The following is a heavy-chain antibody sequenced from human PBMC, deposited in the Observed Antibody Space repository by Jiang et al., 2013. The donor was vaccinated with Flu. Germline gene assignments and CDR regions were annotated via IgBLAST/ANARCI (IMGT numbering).Heavy chain of an antibody. CDR3: ARDSGKLGIGNYFDY. CDR2: IWYDGSNK. J-gene: IGHJ4*02. CDR1: GFTFSSYG. Sequence: GVVQPGRSLRLSCAASGFTFSSYGMHWVRQAPGKGLEWVAVIWYDGSNKYYADSVKGRFAISRDNSKNTLYLQMNSLRAEDTAVYYCARDSGKLGIGNYFDYWGQGTLVTVSS. D-gene: IGHD7-27*01. V-gene: IGHV3-33*01.